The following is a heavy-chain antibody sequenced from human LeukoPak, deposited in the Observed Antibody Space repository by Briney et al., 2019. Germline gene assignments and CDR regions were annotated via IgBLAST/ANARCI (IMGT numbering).Heavy chain of an antibody. D-gene: IGHD3-22*01. CDR3: ARGYYDSSGPFDY. CDR1: GGTFSSYA. J-gene: IGHJ4*02. Sequence: ASVKVSCKASGGTFSSYAISWVRQAPGQGLEWMGWINPNSGGTNYAQKFQGRVTMTRDTSISTAYMELSRLRSDDTAVYYCARGYYDSSGPFDYWGQGTLVTVSS. CDR2: INPNSGGT. V-gene: IGHV1-2*02.